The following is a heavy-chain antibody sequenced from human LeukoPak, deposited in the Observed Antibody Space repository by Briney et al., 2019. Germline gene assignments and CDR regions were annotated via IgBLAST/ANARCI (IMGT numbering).Heavy chain of an antibody. D-gene: IGHD2-21*01. V-gene: IGHV3-48*03. CDR2: ISSSGSDK. J-gene: IGHJ3*02. CDR3: ARRTCGAFAI. Sequence: HPGGSLRLSCAASGFPFSDHEMNWVRQAPGKGLEWVSYISSSGSDKYYPDSVKGRFTISRDNAKNSLYLQMNSLRAEDTAVYYCARRTCGAFAIWGQGTKVTVSS. CDR1: GFPFSDHE.